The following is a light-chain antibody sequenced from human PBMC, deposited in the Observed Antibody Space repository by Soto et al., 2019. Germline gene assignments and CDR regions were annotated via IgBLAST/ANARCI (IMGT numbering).Light chain of an antibody. CDR3: QHYGRSPPSWT. CDR1: QSVSSNY. V-gene: IGKV3-20*01. CDR2: DAS. J-gene: IGKJ1*01. Sequence: EIVLTQSQGTLSLYPGERATLSCRASQSVSSNYLAWYQQKPGQPPRLLISDASSRATGIPDRVSGSGSGTDFALTISGLEPEDVAVYYCQHYGRSPPSWTCGQGTKVEI.